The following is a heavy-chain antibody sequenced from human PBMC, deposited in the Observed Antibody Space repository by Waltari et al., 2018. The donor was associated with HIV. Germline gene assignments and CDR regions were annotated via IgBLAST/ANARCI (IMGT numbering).Heavy chain of an antibody. Sequence: EVHLVESGGGLVKPGESLRLSCAASGLTFSGYAMKWVRQAPGRGLEWVSAIIRTSSYIYYADSVKGRFTISRDNAKNSVYLQMNSLRVEDTAVYYCARDERRCNSGDCYPSDYWGQGTLVTVSS. CDR2: IIRTSSYI. CDR3: ARDERRCNSGDCYPSDY. V-gene: IGHV3-21*01. D-gene: IGHD2-21*02. J-gene: IGHJ4*02. CDR1: GLTFSGYA.